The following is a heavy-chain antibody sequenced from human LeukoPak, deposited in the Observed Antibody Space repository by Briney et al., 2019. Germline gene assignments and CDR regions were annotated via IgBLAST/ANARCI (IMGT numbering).Heavy chain of an antibody. J-gene: IGHJ3*02. CDR2: IYYSGST. D-gene: IGHD2-2*01. V-gene: IGHV4-39*01. CDR3: ARPQDCSSTSCHAFDI. CDR1: GGSISSSSYY. Sequence: SETLSLTCTVSGGSISSSSYYWGWIRQPPGKGLEWIGSIYYSGSTYYNPSLKSRVTISVDTSKNQFSLKLSSVTAADTAVYYCARPQDCSSTSCHAFDIWGQGTMVTVSS.